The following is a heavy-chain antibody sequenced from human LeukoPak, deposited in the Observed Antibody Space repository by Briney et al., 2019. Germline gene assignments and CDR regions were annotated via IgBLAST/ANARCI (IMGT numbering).Heavy chain of an antibody. D-gene: IGHD3-10*01. CDR2: ISSRSSYI. V-gene: IGHV3-21*01. Sequence: GGSLRLSCAASGFSFSSYNMNWVRQAPGKGLEWVSSISSRSSYIYYADSVKGRFTISRDNAKNSLYLQMNSLRAEDTAVYYCAKGGNYYGSGSYVDYWGQGTLVTVSS. J-gene: IGHJ4*02. CDR1: GFSFSSYN. CDR3: AKGGNYYGSGSYVDY.